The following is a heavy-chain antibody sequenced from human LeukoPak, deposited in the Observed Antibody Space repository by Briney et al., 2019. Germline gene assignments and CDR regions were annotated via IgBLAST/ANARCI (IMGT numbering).Heavy chain of an antibody. Sequence: PSETLSLTCAVYGGSFSGYHWSWIRHPPGKGLEWIGEINHSGSTNYNPSLKSRVTISVDTSKNQFSLKLSSVTAADTAVYYCARGNYDYFDYWGRGTLVTVSS. CDR2: INHSGST. CDR1: GGSFSGYH. J-gene: IGHJ4*02. CDR3: ARGNYDYFDY. V-gene: IGHV4-34*01. D-gene: IGHD1-7*01.